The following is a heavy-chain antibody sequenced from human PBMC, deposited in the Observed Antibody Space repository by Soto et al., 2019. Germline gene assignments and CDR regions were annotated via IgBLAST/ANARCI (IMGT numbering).Heavy chain of an antibody. CDR2: ISAYNGNT. V-gene: IGHV1-18*01. Sequence: QVKLVQSGAEVKKPGASVKVSCKASGYTFTSYGISWVRQAPGQGLEWMGWISAYNGNTNYAQKLQGRVTMTPDTSTSTAYMGVRSLRSDDTAVYYCAAHCSGGSCYSKDDYYGMDVWGQGTTFTVSS. J-gene: IGHJ6*02. D-gene: IGHD2-15*01. CDR3: AAHCSGGSCYSKDDYYGMDV. CDR1: GYTFTSYG.